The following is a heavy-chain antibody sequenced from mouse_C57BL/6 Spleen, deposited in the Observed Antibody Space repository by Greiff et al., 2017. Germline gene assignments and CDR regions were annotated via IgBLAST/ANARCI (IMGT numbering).Heavy chain of an antibody. D-gene: IGHD2-3*01. CDR3: ARWGLLPFDY. V-gene: IGHV1-76*01. CDR2: IYPGSGNT. J-gene: IGHJ2*01. Sequence: VKLQESGAELVRPGASVKLSCKASGYTFTDYYINWVKQRPGQGLEWIARIYPGSGNTYYNEKFKGKATLTAEKSSSTAYMQLSSLTSEDSAVYFCARWGLLPFDYWGQGTTLTVSS. CDR1: GYTFTDYY.